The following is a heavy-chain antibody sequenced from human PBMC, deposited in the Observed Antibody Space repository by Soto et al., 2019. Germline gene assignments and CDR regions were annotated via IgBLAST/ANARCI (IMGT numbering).Heavy chain of an antibody. Sequence: EVQLLESGGGLVQPGGSLRLSCAASGFTFSSYAMSWVRQAPGKGLEWVSAISGSGGSTYYADSVKGRFNSSRDDSKNTLYLQVNSLRAGDTAVFNCASRTRYCSGGSCPLGFDYWGQGTLVTVSS. V-gene: IGHV3-23*01. CDR2: ISGSGGST. J-gene: IGHJ4*02. CDR1: GFTFSSYA. CDR3: ASRTRYCSGGSCPLGFDY. D-gene: IGHD2-15*01.